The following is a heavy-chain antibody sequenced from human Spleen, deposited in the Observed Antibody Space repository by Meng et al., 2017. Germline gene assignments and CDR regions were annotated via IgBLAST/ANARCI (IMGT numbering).Heavy chain of an antibody. V-gene: IGHV4-34*01. Sequence: QLPQWGAGLLTPSETLSLPCAVHGGSFSCYYWSWIRQPPGKGLEWIGEINHSGSTNYNPSLKSRVTISVDTSKNQFSLKLSSVTAADTAVYYCARFSVVVVAATGSYFDYWGQGTLVTVSS. J-gene: IGHJ4*02. CDR1: GGSFSCYY. CDR2: INHSGST. D-gene: IGHD2-15*01. CDR3: ARFSVVVVAATGSYFDY.